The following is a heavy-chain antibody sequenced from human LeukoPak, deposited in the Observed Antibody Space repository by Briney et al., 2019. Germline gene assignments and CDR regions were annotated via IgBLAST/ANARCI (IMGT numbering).Heavy chain of an antibody. Sequence: GGSLRLSCAASGFTFSGSAMHWVRQASGKGLEWVGRIRSKANSYATACAASVKGRFTISRDDSKNTAYLQMNSLKTEDTAVYYCIRHYGGNSYWGQGTLVTVSS. CDR1: GFTFSGSA. CDR3: IRHYGGNSY. J-gene: IGHJ4*02. V-gene: IGHV3-73*01. D-gene: IGHD4-23*01. CDR2: IRSKANSYAT.